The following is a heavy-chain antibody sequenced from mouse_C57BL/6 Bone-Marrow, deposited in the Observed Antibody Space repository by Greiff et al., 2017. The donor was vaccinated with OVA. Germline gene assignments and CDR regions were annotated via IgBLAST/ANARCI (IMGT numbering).Heavy chain of an antibody. V-gene: IGHV1-82*01. Sequence: VQLQQSGPELVKPGASVKISCKASGYAFSSSWMNWVKQRPGKGLEWIGRIYPGDGDTNYNGKFKGKGTLTADKSSSTAYMQLSSLTSEDSAVYFCARSTTVVFDYWGQGTTLTVSS. CDR3: ARSTTVVFDY. J-gene: IGHJ2*01. CDR2: IYPGDGDT. D-gene: IGHD1-1*01. CDR1: GYAFSSSW.